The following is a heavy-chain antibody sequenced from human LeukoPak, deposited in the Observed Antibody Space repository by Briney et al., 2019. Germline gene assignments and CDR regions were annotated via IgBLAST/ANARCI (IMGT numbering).Heavy chain of an antibody. CDR2: TSHDGDKE. Sequence: GRSLRLSCAVSGFTFSDYAMHWVRQAPGKGLEWVAVTSHDGDKEEYAGSVKGRFSISRDSSKNTLYLQMNSLRAEDTAVYYCARTRTYYYDSSGYSKPTFDYWGQGTLVAVSS. CDR3: ARTRTYYYDSSGYSKPTFDY. CDR1: GFTFSDYA. D-gene: IGHD3-22*01. J-gene: IGHJ4*02. V-gene: IGHV3-30*04.